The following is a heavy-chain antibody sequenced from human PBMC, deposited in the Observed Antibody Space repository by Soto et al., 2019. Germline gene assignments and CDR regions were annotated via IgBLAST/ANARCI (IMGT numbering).Heavy chain of an antibody. CDR3: ARSGELLQTFDS. J-gene: IGHJ4*02. V-gene: IGHV3-21*06. CDR1: GVSFSDYS. Sequence: GSLRLSCVVSGVSFSDYSMNWVRQAPGKGLEWVSLITGNSEYKYYAGSVKGRFTVSRDNAKNSLYLQMNSLTVEDTAVYYCARSGELLQTFDSWGQGTLVTVSS. CDR2: ITGNSEYK. D-gene: IGHD1-26*01.